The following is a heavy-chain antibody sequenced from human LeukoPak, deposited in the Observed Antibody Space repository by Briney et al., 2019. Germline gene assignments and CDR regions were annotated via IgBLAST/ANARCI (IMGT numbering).Heavy chain of an antibody. CDR1: GFTFSGHW. CDR2: INERGTDS. CDR3: VRDETLWTLDW. J-gene: IGHJ4*02. V-gene: IGHV3-74*03. Sequence: GGSPRLSCTASGFTFSGHWIHWVRQPPGMGLVWVSRINERGTDSMYAESVKGRFTISRDNAKNTVYLQMNNLRAEDTAVYYCVRDETLWTLDWWGQGTLVSVSS. D-gene: IGHD1-1*01.